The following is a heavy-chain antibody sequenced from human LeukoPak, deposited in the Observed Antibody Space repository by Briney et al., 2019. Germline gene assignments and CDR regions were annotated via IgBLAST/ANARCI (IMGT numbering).Heavy chain of an antibody. J-gene: IGHJ4*02. D-gene: IGHD6-13*01. V-gene: IGHV3-53*01. Sequence: GRSLRLSCAASGFTASSNYMSWVRQAAGKGLEWVSVIYSGGSTYYADSVKGRFTISRDNSKNTLYLQMNSLRAEDTAVYYCARSVSSSWIYYFDYWGQGTLVTVSS. CDR1: GFTASSNY. CDR2: IYSGGST. CDR3: ARSVSSSWIYYFDY.